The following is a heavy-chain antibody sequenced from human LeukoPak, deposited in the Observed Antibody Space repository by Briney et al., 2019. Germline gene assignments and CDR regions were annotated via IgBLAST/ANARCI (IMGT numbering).Heavy chain of an antibody. V-gene: IGHV3-30*02. D-gene: IGHD1-26*01. J-gene: IGHJ4*02. Sequence: GGSLRLSCAASEFIFSSYSMNWVRQTPGKGLEWVAFIRYDGSNKYYADSVKGRFTISRDNSKNTLNLQMDSLRTEDAAVYYCAKGKWELRADYFDYWGQGTLVTVSS. CDR1: EFIFSSYS. CDR2: IRYDGSNK. CDR3: AKGKWELRADYFDY.